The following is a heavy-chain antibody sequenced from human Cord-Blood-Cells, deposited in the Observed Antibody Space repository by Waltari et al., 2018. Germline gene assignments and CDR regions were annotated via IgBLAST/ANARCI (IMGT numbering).Heavy chain of an antibody. D-gene: IGHD6-6*01. CDR2: IIPIFGTA. V-gene: IGHV1-69*01. CDR3: ARLAARNAFDI. CDR1: GGTFSSYA. J-gene: IGHJ3*02. Sequence: QVQLVQSGAEVKKPGSSVNVSCKASGGTFSSYATSWVRQAPGQGLEWMGGIIPIFGTANYAQKFQGRVTITADESTSTAYMELSSLRSEDTAVYYCARLAARNAFDIWGQGTMVTVSS.